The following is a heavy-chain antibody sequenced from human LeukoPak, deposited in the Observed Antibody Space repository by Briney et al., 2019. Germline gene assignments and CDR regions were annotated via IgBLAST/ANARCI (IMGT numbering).Heavy chain of an antibody. CDR3: ARGMKYSSGWLGRGSWFDP. CDR1: GVSFSGYY. CDR2: INHSGST. Sequence: PSETLSLTCAVYGVSFSGYYWSWIRQPPGKGLEWIGEINHSGSTNYNPSLKSRVTISVDTSKNQFSLKLSSVTAADTAVYYCARGMKYSSGWLGRGSWFDPWGQGTLVTVSS. J-gene: IGHJ5*02. D-gene: IGHD6-19*01. V-gene: IGHV4-34*01.